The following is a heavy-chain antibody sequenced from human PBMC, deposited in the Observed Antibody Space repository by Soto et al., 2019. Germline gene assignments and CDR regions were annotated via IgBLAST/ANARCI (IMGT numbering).Heavy chain of an antibody. CDR1: GFSLTTTEMG. J-gene: IGHJ5*02. V-gene: IGHV2-5*02. CDR3: AHADYNIFNWFDP. CDR2: IYWDDEK. D-gene: IGHD4-4*01. Sequence: QITLKESGPPLVKPTQTLTLTCTFSGFSLTTTEMGVAWIRQPPGKALEWLGLIYWDDEKRYNPSLRNRLTITKDTSKNQVVLTMADMDTVDTATYYCAHADYNIFNWFDPWGQGALVTVSS.